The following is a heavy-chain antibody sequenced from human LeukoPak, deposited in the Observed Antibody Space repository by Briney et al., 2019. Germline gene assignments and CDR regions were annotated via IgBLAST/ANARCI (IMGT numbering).Heavy chain of an antibody. D-gene: IGHD4-23*01. Sequence: ASVKVSCKASGYTFTSYGISWVRQAPGQGLEWMGWISAYNGNTNYAQKLQGRVTMTTDTSTSTAYMELRSLRSDDTAVYYRARNIPTVGYCYYYYMDVWGKGTTVTVSS. J-gene: IGHJ6*03. CDR3: ARNIPTVGYCYYYYMDV. CDR2: ISAYNGNT. V-gene: IGHV1-18*01. CDR1: GYTFTSYG.